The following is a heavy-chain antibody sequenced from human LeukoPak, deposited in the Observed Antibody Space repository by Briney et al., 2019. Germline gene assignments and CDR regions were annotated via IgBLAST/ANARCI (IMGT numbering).Heavy chain of an antibody. Sequence: PSETLSLTCTVSGGSISSSSYYRGWIRQPPGKGLEWIGYIYYSGSTNYNPSLKSRVTISVDTSKNQFSLKLSSVTAADTAVYYCARHSSGWYFDYWGQGTLVTVSS. CDR1: GGSISSSSYY. V-gene: IGHV4-61*05. D-gene: IGHD6-19*01. CDR3: ARHSSGWYFDY. CDR2: IYYSGST. J-gene: IGHJ4*02.